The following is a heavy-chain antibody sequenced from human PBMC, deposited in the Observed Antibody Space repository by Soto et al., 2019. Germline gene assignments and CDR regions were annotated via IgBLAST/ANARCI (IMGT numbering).Heavy chain of an antibody. D-gene: IGHD3-3*01. CDR3: AGGEDFGVVIPYYYYYMDV. CDR1: GFTFSSYA. V-gene: IGHV3-23*01. J-gene: IGHJ6*03. Sequence: GGSLRLSCAASGFTFSSYAMSWVRQAPGKGLEWVSAISGSGGSTYYADSVKGRFTISRDNSKNTLYLQMNSLRAEDTAVYYCAGGEDFGVVIPYYYYYMDVWGKGTTVTVSS. CDR2: ISGSGGST.